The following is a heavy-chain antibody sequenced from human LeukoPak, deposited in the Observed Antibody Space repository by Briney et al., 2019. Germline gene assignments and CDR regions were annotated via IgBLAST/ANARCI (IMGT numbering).Heavy chain of an antibody. Sequence: GGSLRLSCAASGFTFSSYAMHWVRQAPGKGLEWVAVISYDGSNKYYADSVKGRFTISRDNSKNTLYLQMNSLRAEDAAVYYCARDAFITGFDPWGQGTLVAVSS. D-gene: IGHD3-22*01. CDR1: GFTFSSYA. V-gene: IGHV3-30-3*01. CDR2: ISYDGSNK. J-gene: IGHJ5*02. CDR3: ARDAFITGFDP.